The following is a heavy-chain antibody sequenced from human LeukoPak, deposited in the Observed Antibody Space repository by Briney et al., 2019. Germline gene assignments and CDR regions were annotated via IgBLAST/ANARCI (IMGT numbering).Heavy chain of an antibody. CDR3: ARGGQWLDGFDY. Sequence: SETLSLTCTVSGGSISSYYWSWIRQPPGKGLEWIGYIYYSGSTNYNPSLKSRVTISVDTSKNQYSLKLSSVTAADTAVYYCARGGQWLDGFDYWGQGTLVTVSS. D-gene: IGHD6-19*01. CDR2: IYYSGST. V-gene: IGHV4-59*01. J-gene: IGHJ4*02. CDR1: GGSISSYY.